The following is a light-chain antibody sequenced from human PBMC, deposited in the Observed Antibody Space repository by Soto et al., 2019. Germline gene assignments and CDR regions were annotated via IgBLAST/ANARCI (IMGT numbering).Light chain of an antibody. J-gene: IGKJ5*01. Sequence: ETVLTQSPGTLSLSPGERATLSCRASQSISSNYLAWYQQKPGQAPRLLIYGTSNRATGIPDRFSGSGSETDFTLTISRLEPEDVAVYYCQQYGSSPPSTTLGQGTRLEIK. V-gene: IGKV3-20*01. CDR3: QQYGSSPPSTT. CDR2: GTS. CDR1: QSISSNY.